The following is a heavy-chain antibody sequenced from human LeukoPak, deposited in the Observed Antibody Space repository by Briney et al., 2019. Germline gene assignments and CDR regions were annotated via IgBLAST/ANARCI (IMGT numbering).Heavy chain of an antibody. D-gene: IGHD5-18*01. J-gene: IGHJ6*02. CDR1: GYTFTSYG. CDR3: ARGYSYGSDYYYRMDV. V-gene: IGHV1-18*01. CDR2: ITGYNGNT. Sequence: VSVKVSCKASGYTFTSYGVSWVRQAPGQGLEWMGWITGYNGNTKYAQKVQGRVTMTTDTSTGTAYMELRSLRSDDTAVYYCARGYSYGSDYYYRMDVWGQGTTVTVSS.